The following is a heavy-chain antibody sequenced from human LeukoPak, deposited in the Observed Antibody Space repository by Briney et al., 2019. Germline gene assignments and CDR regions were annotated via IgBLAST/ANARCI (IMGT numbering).Heavy chain of an antibody. Sequence: GGSLRLSCAASGFTFSSYAMHWVRQAPGKGLEWVAVISYDGGNKYYADSVKGRFTISRDNSKNTLYLQMNSLRAEDTAVYYCVRDRSYDFWSGYRAGVDYWGQGTLVTVSS. J-gene: IGHJ4*02. D-gene: IGHD3-3*01. V-gene: IGHV3-30-3*01. CDR1: GFTFSSYA. CDR2: ISYDGGNK. CDR3: VRDRSYDFWSGYRAGVDY.